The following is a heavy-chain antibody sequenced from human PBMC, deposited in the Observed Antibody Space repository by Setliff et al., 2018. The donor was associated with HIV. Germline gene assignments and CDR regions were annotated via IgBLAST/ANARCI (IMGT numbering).Heavy chain of an antibody. CDR3: ARGRRQVLWIPDF. J-gene: IGHJ4*02. CDR1: GLTFSNYW. D-gene: IGHD5-18*01. Sequence: GGSLRLSCVASGLTFSNYWMHWVRQAPGKGLVWVSRIDSDGSDTDYADSVRGRFTISRDNAKNTLYLQMTSLRAEDTAVYYCARGRRQVLWIPDFWGQGTLVTVSS. CDR2: IDSDGSDT. V-gene: IGHV3-74*01.